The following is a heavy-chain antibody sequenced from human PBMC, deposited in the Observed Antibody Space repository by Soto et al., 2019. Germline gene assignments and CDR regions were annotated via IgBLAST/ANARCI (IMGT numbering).Heavy chain of an antibody. D-gene: IGHD3-10*01. V-gene: IGHV4-59*01. CDR1: GASIYNYY. J-gene: IGHJ5*02. CDR2: FYYSGTP. CDR3: ARVVGDQLLSSWFDP. Sequence: RSLTCTVSGASIYNYYWSWIRQPPGKGLEWIGYFYYSGTPNYNPSLKSRVTMSVDTSKNQFSLKLTSVTAADTAFYYCARVVGDQLLSSWFDPWGQGTLVTVSS.